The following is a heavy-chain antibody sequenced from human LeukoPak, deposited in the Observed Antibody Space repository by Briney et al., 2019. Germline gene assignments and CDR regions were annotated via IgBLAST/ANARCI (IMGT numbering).Heavy chain of an antibody. Sequence: SETLSLTCTVSNGSINSYHWSWIRQPAGKGLEWIGRVHISGSTNYNPSLRSRVAISADKSENQFSLKLISVTAADTAVYYCARDDSSRDDSGGYHYWGQGVLVTVSS. J-gene: IGHJ4*02. D-gene: IGHD3-22*01. CDR3: ARDDSSRDDSGGYHY. CDR2: VHISGST. V-gene: IGHV4-4*07. CDR1: NGSINSYH.